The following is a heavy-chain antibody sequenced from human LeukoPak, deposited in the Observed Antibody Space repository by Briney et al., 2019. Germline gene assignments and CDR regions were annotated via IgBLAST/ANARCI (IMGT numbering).Heavy chain of an antibody. J-gene: IGHJ6*02. CDR2: IYSGGSR. V-gene: IGHV3-66*01. CDR3: ARDVAPYGDYVDYYYGMDV. D-gene: IGHD4-17*01. CDR1: GFIFSKGW. Sequence: GGSLRLSCVASGFIFSKGWMTWVRQAPGKGLEWVSVIYSGGSRHYADSVKGRFTISRDNSKNTLYLQMNSLRAEDTAVYYCARDVAPYGDYVDYYYGMDVWGQGTTVTVSS.